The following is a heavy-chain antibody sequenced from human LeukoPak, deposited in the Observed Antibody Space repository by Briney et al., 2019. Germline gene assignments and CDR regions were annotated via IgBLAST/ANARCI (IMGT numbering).Heavy chain of an antibody. CDR3: ARSYSSSFDY. Sequence: PSETLSLTCAVYGGSFSGYYWSWIRQPPGKGLEWTGEINHSGSTNYNPSLKSRVTISVDTSKNQFSLKLSSVTAADTAVYYCARSYSSSFDYWGQGTLVTVSS. J-gene: IGHJ4*02. CDR1: GGSFSGYY. D-gene: IGHD6-13*01. CDR2: INHSGST. V-gene: IGHV4-34*01.